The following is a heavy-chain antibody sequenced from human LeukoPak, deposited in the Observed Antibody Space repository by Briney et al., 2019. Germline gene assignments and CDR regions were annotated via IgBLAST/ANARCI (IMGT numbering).Heavy chain of an antibody. D-gene: IGHD6-6*01. V-gene: IGHV3-48*01. J-gene: IGHJ6*03. CDR3: ATAARGASDYIDV. CDR1: AFSLSTYS. CDR2: ISVSGTI. Sequence: GGSLRLSCAASAFSLSTYSMNWVRQTPGKGLEWLSHISVSGTIHYADSVKGRFSISRDNGRNSVSLQMNRLRIGDTGVYFCATAARGASDYIDVWGRGTTVSVSS.